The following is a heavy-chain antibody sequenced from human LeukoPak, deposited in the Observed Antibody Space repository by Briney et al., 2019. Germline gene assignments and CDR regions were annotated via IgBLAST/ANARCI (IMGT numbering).Heavy chain of an antibody. CDR2: IYSGGST. D-gene: IGHD6-13*01. Sequence: GGSLRLSCAASGFTVSSNYMSWVRQAPGKGLEWVSVIYSGGSTYYADSVKGRFTISRDNAKNSLYLQMNSLRAEDTAVYYCARDLSSSWYGGSYYMDVWGKGTTVTVSS. J-gene: IGHJ6*03. CDR1: GFTVSSNY. V-gene: IGHV3-66*01. CDR3: ARDLSSSWYGGSYYMDV.